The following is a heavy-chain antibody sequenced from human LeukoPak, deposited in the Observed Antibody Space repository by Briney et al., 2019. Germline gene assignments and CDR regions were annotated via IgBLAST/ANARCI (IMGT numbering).Heavy chain of an antibody. J-gene: IGHJ6*03. Sequence: GGSLRLSCAASGFTFNSQAMSWVRLAPGKGLEWVSSISGSGGSTYYYTDSVKGRFIISRDNSKNTVYLQMNSLRAEDTAIYYCAKNGDRGAYCSGGSCYPYYYYNMDVWGKGTTVTISS. CDR1: GFTFNSQA. CDR2: ISGSGGST. D-gene: IGHD2-15*01. CDR3: AKNGDRGAYCSGGSCYPYYYYNMDV. V-gene: IGHV3-23*01.